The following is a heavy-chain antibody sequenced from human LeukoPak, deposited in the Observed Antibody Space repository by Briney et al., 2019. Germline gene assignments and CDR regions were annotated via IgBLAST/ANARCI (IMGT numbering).Heavy chain of an antibody. CDR2: IYTSGST. J-gene: IGHJ4*02. Sequence: SHTLSLTCTVSVGSISSGSYYCGWIRQPAGKGLEWIGRIYTSGSTNYNPYLKSRVTISVDTSKNQFSLKLSSVTDADTAVYYCARAEGYDFWSGYFRFGSFDYWGQGTLVTVSS. D-gene: IGHD3-3*01. CDR3: ARAEGYDFWSGYFRFGSFDY. CDR1: VGSISSGSYY. V-gene: IGHV4-61*02.